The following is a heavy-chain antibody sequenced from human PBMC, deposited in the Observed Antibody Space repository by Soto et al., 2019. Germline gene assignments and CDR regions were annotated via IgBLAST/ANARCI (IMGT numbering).Heavy chain of an antibody. J-gene: IGHJ6*03. Sequence: PSETLSLTCVVCGRPLSDYFWSWSREPPGMELEWVGEVKHLGSMHYNPAVQSRVTMSVDTAKDRFWRTLNFVTAADTATYDCARGRIAHWAFFYYLDVWDRGPTVTV. V-gene: IGHV4-34*01. CDR2: VKHLGSM. CDR1: GRPLSDYF. D-gene: IGHD2-21*01. CDR3: ARGRIAHWAFFYYLDV.